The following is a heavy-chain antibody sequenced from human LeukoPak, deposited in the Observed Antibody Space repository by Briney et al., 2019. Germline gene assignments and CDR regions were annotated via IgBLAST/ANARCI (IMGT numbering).Heavy chain of an antibody. V-gene: IGHV1-46*01. CDR2: INPSGGST. CDR3: ARGYCSSTSCYPFDY. CDR1: GYTFTSYY. D-gene: IGHD2-2*01. Sequence: ASVKVSCKASGYTFTSYYMHWARQAPGQGLEWMGIINPSGGSTSYAQKFQGRVTMTRDTSTSTVYMELSSLRSEDTAVYYCARGYCSSTSCYPFDYWGQGTLVTVSS. J-gene: IGHJ4*02.